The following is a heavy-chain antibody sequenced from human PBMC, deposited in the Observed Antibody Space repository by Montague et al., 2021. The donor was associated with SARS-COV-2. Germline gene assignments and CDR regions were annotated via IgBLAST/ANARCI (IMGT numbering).Heavy chain of an antibody. D-gene: IGHD2-2*01. CDR3: ARDSLVASYYYYGVDV. CDR2: IYYSGTT. CDR1: GGSITRNYY. V-gene: IGHV4-39*07. Sequence: SETLSLTCTVSGGSITRNYYWGWIRQPPGKGLEWVGNIYYSGTTFINTXXESRVTISVDASKNQLSLNLRSVTAADTAAYYCARDSLVASYYYYGVDVWGQGTTVTVAS. J-gene: IGHJ6*02.